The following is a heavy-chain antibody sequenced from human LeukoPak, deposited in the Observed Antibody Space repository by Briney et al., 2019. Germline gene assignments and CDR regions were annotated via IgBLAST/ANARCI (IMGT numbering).Heavy chain of an antibody. D-gene: IGHD5-12*01. V-gene: IGHV1-18*01. CDR2: ISAYNGNT. CDR3: AREQGGYSGSADY. CDR1: GYTFSSYG. Sequence: ASVKVSCKASGYTFSSYGISWVRQAPGQGLEWMGWISAYNGNTNCAQKFQGRVTMTTDTSTTTAYMELRSLKSDDTAVYYCAREQGGYSGSADYWGQGTLVTVSS. J-gene: IGHJ4*02.